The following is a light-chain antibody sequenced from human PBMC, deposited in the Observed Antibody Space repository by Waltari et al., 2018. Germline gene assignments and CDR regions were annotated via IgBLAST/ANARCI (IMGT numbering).Light chain of an antibody. Sequence: QSVLSQPPSASGTPGQRVTISCSGTNYHIGNNYVYWFHQLPGTAPKLLIYRNNQRPSGVPDRFSGSKSGTSASLAISGLRSEDEAHYYCASWDGSLGGVIFGGGTKLTVL. CDR1: NYHIGNNY. CDR2: RNN. V-gene: IGLV1-47*01. CDR3: ASWDGSLGGVI. J-gene: IGLJ2*01.